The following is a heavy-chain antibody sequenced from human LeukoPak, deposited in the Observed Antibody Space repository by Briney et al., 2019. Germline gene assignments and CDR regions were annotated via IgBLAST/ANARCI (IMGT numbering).Heavy chain of an antibody. V-gene: IGHV1-8*03. J-gene: IGHJ4*02. CDR2: MNPNSGNT. D-gene: IGHD6-6*01. Sequence: ASVKVSCKASGYTFTSYDINWVRQATGQGLEWMGWMNPNSGNTGYAQKFQGRVTITRNTSISTAYKELSSLRSEDTAVYYCALDGSSGAYFDYWGQGTLVTVSS. CDR3: ALDGSSGAYFDY. CDR1: GYTFTSYD.